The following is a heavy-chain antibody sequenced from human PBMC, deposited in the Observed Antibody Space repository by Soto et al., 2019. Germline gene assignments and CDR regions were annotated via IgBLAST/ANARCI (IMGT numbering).Heavy chain of an antibody. CDR1: GGTFSSYT. Sequence: SVKVSCKASGGTFSSYTISWVRQAPGQGLEWMGRIIPILGIANYAQKFQGRVTITADKSTSTAYMELSSLRSEDTAVYYCARDLGSGWPQYYYYYMDVWGKGTTVTVSS. CDR3: ARDLGSGWPQYYYYYMDV. V-gene: IGHV1-69*04. CDR2: IIPILGIA. J-gene: IGHJ6*03. D-gene: IGHD6-19*01.